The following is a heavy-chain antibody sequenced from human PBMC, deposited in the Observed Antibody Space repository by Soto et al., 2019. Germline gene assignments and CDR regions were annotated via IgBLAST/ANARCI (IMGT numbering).Heavy chain of an antibody. CDR3: AKAKVLYYYYGMDV. CDR2: ISYDGSNK. J-gene: IGHJ6*02. Sequence: QVQLVESGGGVVQPGRSLRLSCAASGFTFRSYGMHWVRQAPGKRLEWVAVISYDGSNKYYADSVKGRFTISRDNSKNTLYLQMNSLRAEDTAVYYCAKAKVLYYYYGMDVWGQGTTVTVSS. CDR1: GFTFRSYG. V-gene: IGHV3-30*18.